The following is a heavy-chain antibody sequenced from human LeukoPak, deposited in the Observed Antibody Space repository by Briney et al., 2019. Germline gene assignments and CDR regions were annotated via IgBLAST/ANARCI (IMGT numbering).Heavy chain of an antibody. CDR3: AKDHGTAVAGFYY. D-gene: IGHD6-19*01. V-gene: IGHV3-23*01. CDR1: GFSLSTYG. J-gene: IGHJ4*02. Sequence: GGSLRLCCAASGFSLSTYGVGLVRQPPIKGLELVWGITGTGGRTYYAYSVKDRFTVSRDTSTNTLYLQMNSLRTEDTAIYYCAKDHGTAVAGFYYWGQGTLVTVSS. CDR2: ITGTGGRT.